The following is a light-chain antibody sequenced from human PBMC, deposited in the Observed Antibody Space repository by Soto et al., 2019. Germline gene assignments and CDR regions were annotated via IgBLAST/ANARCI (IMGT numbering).Light chain of an antibody. CDR3: GTWDSRLSSYV. V-gene: IGLV1-51*02. J-gene: IGLJ1*01. CDR2: ENN. CDR1: SSNIGNNY. Sequence: QSVLTQPPSVSAAPGQEVIISCSGSSSNIGNNYVSWYQQLPGTAPKLLICENNKRPSGIPDRFSGSKSGTSATLGITGLQTGDEADYYCGTWDSRLSSYVCGTGTKVTAL.